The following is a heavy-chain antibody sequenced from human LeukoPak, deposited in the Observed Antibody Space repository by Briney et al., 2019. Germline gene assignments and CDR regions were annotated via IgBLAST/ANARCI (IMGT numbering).Heavy chain of an antibody. CDR1: GGSTSSVSYY. V-gene: IGHV4-61*02. D-gene: IGHD6-19*01. CDR3: ARQGYSSDWRPFDY. Sequence: PSQTLSLTRTVSGGSTSSVSYYWSWVRQPPGKGLEWIGRIYTSGSTTYNPSLKSRVTISVDTSKNQFSLKLSSVTAADTAVYYCARQGYSSDWRPFDYWGQGTLVTVSS. J-gene: IGHJ4*02. CDR2: IYTSGST.